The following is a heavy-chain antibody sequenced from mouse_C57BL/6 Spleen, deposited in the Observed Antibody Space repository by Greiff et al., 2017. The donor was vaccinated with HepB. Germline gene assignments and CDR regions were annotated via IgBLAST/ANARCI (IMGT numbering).Heavy chain of an antibody. Sequence: EVQLQQSGAELVRPGASVKLSCTASGFNIKDDYMHWVKQRPEQGLEWIGWIDPENGDTEYASKFQGKATITADTSSNTAYLQLSSLTSEDTAVYYCTTWGLTGSFDDWGQGTTLTVSS. CDR2: IDPENGDT. V-gene: IGHV14-4*01. J-gene: IGHJ2*01. CDR1: GFNIKDDY. D-gene: IGHD4-1*01. CDR3: TTWGLTGSFDD.